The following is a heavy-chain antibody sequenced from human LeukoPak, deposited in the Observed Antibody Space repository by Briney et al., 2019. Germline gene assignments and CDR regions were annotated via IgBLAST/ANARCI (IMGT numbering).Heavy chain of an antibody. CDR1: GGSISSYY. Sequence: SATLSLTCTVSGGSISSYYWSWLRPPPGKGLEWIGYIYYSGSTNYNPSLKSRVTISVDTSKNQFSLKLSSVTAADTAVYYCASRSTIRAFDIWGQGTMVTVSS. D-gene: IGHD2-2*01. J-gene: IGHJ3*02. V-gene: IGHV4-59*01. CDR3: ASRSTIRAFDI. CDR2: IYYSGST.